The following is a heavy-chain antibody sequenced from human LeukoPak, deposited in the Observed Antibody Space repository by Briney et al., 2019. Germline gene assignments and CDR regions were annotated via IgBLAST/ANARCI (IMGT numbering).Heavy chain of an antibody. CDR2: ISANGGNT. Sequence: SGGSLRLSCAASGFSFSTYVMRWVRQAPGKGLEWVSGISANGGNTYYADSVKGRFTISRDNSKNTLHLQMNSLRAEDTAVYYCARGGHCTSTTCDYHNGMDVWGQGTTVTVSS. CDR3: ARGGHCTSTTCDYHNGMDV. CDR1: GFSFSTYV. J-gene: IGHJ6*02. D-gene: IGHD2-2*03. V-gene: IGHV3-23*01.